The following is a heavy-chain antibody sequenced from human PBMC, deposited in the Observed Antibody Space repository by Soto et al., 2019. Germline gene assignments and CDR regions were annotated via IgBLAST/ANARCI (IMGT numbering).Heavy chain of an antibody. Sequence: QVQLQESGPGLVKPSGTLSLTCAVSSGSISSSNWWSWVRQPPGKGLEWIGEIYHSGSTNYKPSLKSRVTISVDKSKNQFSLKLSSVTAADTAVYYCATEKRYSSSWYSVYYFDYWGQGTLVTVSS. D-gene: IGHD6-13*01. CDR1: SGSISSSNW. V-gene: IGHV4-4*02. CDR3: ATEKRYSSSWYSVYYFDY. CDR2: IYHSGST. J-gene: IGHJ4*02.